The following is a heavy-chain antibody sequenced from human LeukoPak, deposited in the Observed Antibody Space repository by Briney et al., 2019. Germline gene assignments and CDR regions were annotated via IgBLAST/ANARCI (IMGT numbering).Heavy chain of an antibody. CDR2: IYDGGST. CDR3: ARGLADWSTLDDAFDI. V-gene: IGHV4-4*07. Sequence: SETLSLTCTVSGGSVNSYYLSWIRQPAGKTLEWIGRIYDGGSTNYNPSLKSRVTMSVDTSKNQISLKLKSVTAADTAVYYCARGLADWSTLDDAFDIWGQGTMVTVSS. D-gene: IGHD3-16*01. CDR1: GGSVNSYY. J-gene: IGHJ3*02.